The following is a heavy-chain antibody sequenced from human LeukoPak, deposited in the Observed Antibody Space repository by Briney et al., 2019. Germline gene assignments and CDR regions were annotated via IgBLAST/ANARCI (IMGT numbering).Heavy chain of an antibody. V-gene: IGHV3-53*01. CDR2: IYSNNIT. D-gene: IGHD3-22*01. CDR1: GFTVNKNY. J-gene: IGHJ4*02. CDR3: ARGISMMIVAPGY. Sequence: GGSLRLSCAASGFTVNKNYMTWVRQAPGKGLEWVSVIYSNNITYYADSVKGRFTISRDSSKNTLYLQMNSLRAEDTAVYYCARGISMMIVAPGYWGQGTLVTVSS.